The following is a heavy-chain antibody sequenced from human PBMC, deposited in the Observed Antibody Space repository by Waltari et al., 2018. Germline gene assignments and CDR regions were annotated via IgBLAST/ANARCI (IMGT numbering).Heavy chain of an antibody. CDR2: INPNSGGT. V-gene: IGHV1-2*06. J-gene: IGHJ6*02. CDR3: ARVQQWLGPHYGMDV. CDR1: GYTFTGYY. D-gene: IGHD6-19*01. Sequence: QVQLVQSGAEVKKPGASVKVSCKASGYTFTGYYMHWVRQAPGQGLEWMGRINPNSGGTNYAQKFQGRVTMTRDTSISTAYMELSRLRSDDTAVYYCARVQQWLGPHYGMDVWGQGTTVTVSS.